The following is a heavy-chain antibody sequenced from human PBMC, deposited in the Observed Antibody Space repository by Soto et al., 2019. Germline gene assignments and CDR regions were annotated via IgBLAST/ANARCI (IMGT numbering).Heavy chain of an antibody. Sequence: GGFLRLSCAASGFTFSSYGMHWVRQAPGKGLEWVAVIWYDGSNKYYADSVKGRFTISRDNSKNTLYLQMNSLRAEDTAVYYCARDGGGSGYSGYFYYGMDVWGQGTTVTVSS. J-gene: IGHJ6*02. D-gene: IGHD5-12*01. CDR2: IWYDGSNK. CDR3: ARDGGGSGYSGYFYYGMDV. V-gene: IGHV3-33*01. CDR1: GFTFSSYG.